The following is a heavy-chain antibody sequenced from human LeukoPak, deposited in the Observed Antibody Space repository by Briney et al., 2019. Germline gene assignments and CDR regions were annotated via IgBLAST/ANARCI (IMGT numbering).Heavy chain of an antibody. V-gene: IGHV1-18*01. D-gene: IGHD2-15*01. Sequence: ASVKVSCKASGYTFTSYGISWVRQAPGQGLEWMGWISAYNGNTDYAQKLQGRVTMTTDTSTSTAYMELRSLRSDDPAVYYCARVFPACSGGSSRYNWFDPGGKGPLVTVSS. CDR2: ISAYNGNT. CDR1: GYTFTSYG. CDR3: ARVFPACSGGSSRYNWFDP. J-gene: IGHJ5*02.